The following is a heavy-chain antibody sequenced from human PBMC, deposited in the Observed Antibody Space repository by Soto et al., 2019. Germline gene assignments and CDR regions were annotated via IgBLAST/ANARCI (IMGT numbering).Heavy chain of an antibody. CDR2: INACNGNT. V-gene: IGHV1-3*01. J-gene: IGHJ4*02. CDR1: GYTFTSYA. CDR3: AREKYGDFHY. Sequence: ASVKVSCKASGYTFTSYAMHWVRQAPGQRLEWMGWINACNGNTKYSQKFKGRVTITTDTSTSTAYMELSCLRSDDTAVYYCAREKYGDFHYWGQGTLVTVSS. D-gene: IGHD4-17*01.